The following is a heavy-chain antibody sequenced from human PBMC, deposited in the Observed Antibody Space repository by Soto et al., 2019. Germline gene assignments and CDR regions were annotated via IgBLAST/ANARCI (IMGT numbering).Heavy chain of an antibody. CDR2: IYYSGST. Sequence: TLSLTCTVSGGSISSGGYYWSWIRQHPGKGLEWIGYIYYSGSTYYNPSLKSRVTISVDTSKNQFSLKLSSVTAADTAVYYCATNNGNLSVGYYYDMDVCGQGSTVTVSS. D-gene: IGHD1-20*01. J-gene: IGHJ6*02. CDR1: GGSISSGGYY. V-gene: IGHV4-31*03. CDR3: ATNNGNLSVGYYYDMDV.